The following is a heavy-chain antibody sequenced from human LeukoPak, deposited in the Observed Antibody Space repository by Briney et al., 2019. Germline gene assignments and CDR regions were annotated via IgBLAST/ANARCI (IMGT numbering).Heavy chain of an antibody. Sequence: SGGSLRLSCAASGFTFSSYSMNWVRQAPGKGLEWVSYISSSSSTIYYADSVKGRFTISRDNAKNSLYLQMNSLRAEDTAVYYCAKGQDIAARPFRFDPWGQGTLVSVSS. CDR3: AKGQDIAARPFRFDP. V-gene: IGHV3-48*01. CDR1: GFTFSSYS. D-gene: IGHD6-6*01. J-gene: IGHJ5*02. CDR2: ISSSSSTI.